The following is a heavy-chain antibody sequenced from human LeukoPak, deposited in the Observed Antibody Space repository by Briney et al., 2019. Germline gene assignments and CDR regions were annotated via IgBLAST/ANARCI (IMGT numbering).Heavy chain of an antibody. CDR3: AREQYSNYIYYYYYGMDV. J-gene: IGHJ6*02. V-gene: IGHV1-18*01. CDR1: GYTFTSYG. D-gene: IGHD4-11*01. Sequence: VASVKVSCKASGYTFTSYGISWVRQAPGQGLEWMGWISAYNGNTNYAQKLQGRVTMTTDTSTSTAYMELRSLRSDDTAAYYCAREQYSNYIYYYYYGMDVWGQGTTVTVSS. CDR2: ISAYNGNT.